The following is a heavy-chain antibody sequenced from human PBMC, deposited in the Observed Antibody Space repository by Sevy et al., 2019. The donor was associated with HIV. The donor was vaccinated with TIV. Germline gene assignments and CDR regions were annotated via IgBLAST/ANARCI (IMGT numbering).Heavy chain of an antibody. J-gene: IGHJ4*02. CDR1: GFTFSGYS. V-gene: IGHV3-48*02. CDR3: VREGIGGARDFDY. CDR2: ISSISSPT. D-gene: IGHD3-3*01. Sequence: GGSLRLSCTASGFTFSGYSMNWVRQAPGKGLECVSYISSISSPTYYADSVQGRFTVSRDNANNSLYLQMNSLRDEDTAVYYCVREGIGGARDFDYWGQGTLVTVSS.